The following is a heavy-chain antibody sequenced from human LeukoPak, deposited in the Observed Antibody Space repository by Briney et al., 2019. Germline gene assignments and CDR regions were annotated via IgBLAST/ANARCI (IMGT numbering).Heavy chain of an antibody. V-gene: IGHV3-30-3*01. CDR2: ISYDGSNK. Sequence: GGSLRLSCAASGFTFSNHAMSWVRQAPGKGLEWVAVISYDGSNKYYADSVKGRFTISRDNSKNTLYLQMNSLRAEDTAVYYCARELVPYSGSYFYAFDIWGQGTMVTVSS. J-gene: IGHJ3*02. D-gene: IGHD1-26*01. CDR3: ARELVPYSGSYFYAFDI. CDR1: GFTFSNHA.